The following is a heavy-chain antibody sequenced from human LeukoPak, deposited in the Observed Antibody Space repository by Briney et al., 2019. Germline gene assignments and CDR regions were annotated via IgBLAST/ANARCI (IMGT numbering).Heavy chain of an antibody. CDR2: INPNSGGT. J-gene: IGHJ5*02. CDR1: GYTFTGYY. Sequence: GASVKVSCKASGYTFTGYYMHWVRQAPGQGLEWMGWINPNSGGTNYAQKFQGRVTMTRDTSISTAYMELSRLRSDDTAVYYCARYKRGAAAGVYNWFDPWGQGTLVTVSS. CDR3: ARYKRGAAAGVYNWFDP. D-gene: IGHD6-13*01. V-gene: IGHV1-2*02.